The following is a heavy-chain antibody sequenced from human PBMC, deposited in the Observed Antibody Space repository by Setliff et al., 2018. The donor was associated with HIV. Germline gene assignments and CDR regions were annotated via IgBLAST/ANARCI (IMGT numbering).Heavy chain of an antibody. CDR3: ARMSISASVYFDY. D-gene: IGHD6-25*01. J-gene: IGHJ4*02. V-gene: IGHV4-30-4*01. CDR1: GGSISSDDHY. Sequence: SETLSLTCTASGGSISSDDHYWSWIRQPPGEGLEWIGYIYHTGATYYKSSLESRLTISVDTSKNQFSLKLNSVTAADTAVYFCARMSISASVYFDYWGQGSQVTV. CDR2: IYHTGAT.